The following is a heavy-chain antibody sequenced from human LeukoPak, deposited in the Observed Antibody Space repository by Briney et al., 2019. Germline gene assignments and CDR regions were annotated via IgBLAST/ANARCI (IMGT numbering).Heavy chain of an antibody. CDR3: ARRTSGSSFAY. J-gene: IGHJ4*02. CDR1: GGSISSSGYY. Sequence: SETLSLTCTVSGGSISSSGYYWGWIRQSPGKGLEWIGSISYYNPSLKSRVAISVDTSKNQFSLKLTSVTAADTAVYYCARRTSGSSFAYWGQGTLVTVPS. CDR2: ISY. V-gene: IGHV4-39*01. D-gene: IGHD1-26*01.